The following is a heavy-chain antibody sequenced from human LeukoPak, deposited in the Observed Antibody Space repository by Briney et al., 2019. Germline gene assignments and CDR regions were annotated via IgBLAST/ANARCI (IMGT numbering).Heavy chain of an antibody. V-gene: IGHV3-48*03. Sequence: TGGSLRLSCAASGFTFSSYEMNWVRQAPGKGLEWVSYISSSGSTIYYADSVKGRFTISRDNAKNSLYLQMNSLRAEDTVVYYCARDQLLLYYYYGMDVWGQGTTVTVSS. CDR3: ARDQLLLYYYYGMDV. D-gene: IGHD2-2*01. J-gene: IGHJ6*02. CDR1: GFTFSSYE. CDR2: ISSSGSTI.